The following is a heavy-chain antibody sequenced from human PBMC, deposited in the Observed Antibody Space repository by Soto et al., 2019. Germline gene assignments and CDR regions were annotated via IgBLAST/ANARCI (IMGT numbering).Heavy chain of an antibody. Sequence: PSETLSLTCTVSGGSFSGYFWTWIRQPPGKGLEWLAEVNHSGITNYNPSVESRVSMSVDTSKNQFALRLYSVTAANTAVYYCVRGPYNYNSRYFDYWGQGTLATVPS. J-gene: IGHJ4*02. D-gene: IGHD1-1*01. V-gene: IGHV4-34*01. CDR1: GGSFSGYF. CDR3: VRGPYNYNSRYFDY. CDR2: VNHSGIT.